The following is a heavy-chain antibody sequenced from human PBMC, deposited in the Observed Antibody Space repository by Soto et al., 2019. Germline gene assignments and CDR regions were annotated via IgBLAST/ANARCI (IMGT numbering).Heavy chain of an antibody. D-gene: IGHD3-10*01. V-gene: IGHV1-18*01. CDR3: ARDPQNLIVRGVTEYFQH. Sequence: QVQLVQSGAEVKKPGASVKVSCKASGYTFTSYGISWVRQAPGQGLEWMGWISAYNGNTNYAQKLQGRVTMTTNTPTSTVDMELRSLRSDDTAVYYCARDPQNLIVRGVTEYFQHWGQGTLVTVSS. J-gene: IGHJ1*01. CDR1: GYTFTSYG. CDR2: ISAYNGNT.